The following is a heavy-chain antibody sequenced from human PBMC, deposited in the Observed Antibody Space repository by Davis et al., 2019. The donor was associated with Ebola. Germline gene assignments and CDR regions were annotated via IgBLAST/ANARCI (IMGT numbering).Heavy chain of an antibody. Sequence: PGGSLRLSCAASGFTFSTYSMNWFRQAPGKGLEWVSSITYNGRATYYADSLRGRFTISRDNAKGSLYLQMNSLRDEDTGVYFCARDNYISAFYYYYFMDVWGQGTTVTVSS. V-gene: IGHV3-21*01. CDR1: GFTFSTYS. CDR3: ARDNYISAFYYYYFMDV. D-gene: IGHD1-7*01. CDR2: ITYNGRAT. J-gene: IGHJ6*02.